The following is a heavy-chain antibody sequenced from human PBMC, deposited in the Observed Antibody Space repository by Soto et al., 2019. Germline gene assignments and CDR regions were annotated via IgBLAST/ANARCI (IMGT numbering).Heavy chain of an antibody. J-gene: IGHJ6*02. V-gene: IGHV3-30-3*01. CDR3: ARDQGGYDSSGYPYDDYYYYGMDV. D-gene: IGHD3-22*01. Sequence: GGSLRLSCAASGFTFSSYAMHWVRQAPGKGLEWVAVISYDGSNKYYADSGKGRFTISRDNSKNTLYLQVNSLRAEDTAVYYCARDQGGYDSSGYPYDDYYYYGMDVWGQGTTVTVSS. CDR2: ISYDGSNK. CDR1: GFTFSSYA.